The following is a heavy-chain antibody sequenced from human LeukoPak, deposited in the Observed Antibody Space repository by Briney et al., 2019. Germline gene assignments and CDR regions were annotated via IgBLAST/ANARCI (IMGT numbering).Heavy chain of an antibody. J-gene: IGHJ5*02. D-gene: IGHD6-19*01. CDR2: IIPIFGTA. Sequence: GASVNVSCKASGGTFSSYAISWVRQAPGQGLEWMGGIIPIFGTANYAQKFQGRVTITADESTSTAYMELSSLRSEDTAVYYCAREAVAGTNWFDPWGQGTLVTVSS. V-gene: IGHV1-69*13. CDR3: AREAVAGTNWFDP. CDR1: GGTFSSYA.